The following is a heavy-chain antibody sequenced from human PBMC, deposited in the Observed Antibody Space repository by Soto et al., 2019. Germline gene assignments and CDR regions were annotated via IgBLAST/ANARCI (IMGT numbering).Heavy chain of an antibody. CDR1: GCKLTTYW. J-gene: IGHJ4*02. D-gene: IGHD3-22*01. V-gene: IGHV5-10-1*01. Sequence: PGDSLNITGQASGCKLTTYWISGVRQMPGKGLECMGRIDPTDSYTDYGPSFEGHVTMTRDTSISTAYMELSRLRSDDTAVYYCAREDYYDSSGYYEIRYFDYWGQGTLVTVSS. CDR2: IDPTDSYT. CDR3: AREDYYDSSGYYEIRYFDY.